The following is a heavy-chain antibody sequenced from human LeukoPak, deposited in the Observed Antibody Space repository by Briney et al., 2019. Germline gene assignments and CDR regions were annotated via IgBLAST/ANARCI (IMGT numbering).Heavy chain of an antibody. V-gene: IGHV3-7*01. J-gene: IGHJ4*02. CDR1: GFTFSSYW. D-gene: IGHD2-15*01. CDR2: IKQDGSEK. CDR3: ASFIVVVATHDY. Sequence: GGSLRLSCAASGFTFSSYWMSWVRQAPGKGLEWVANIKQDGSEKSSVDSVKGRFTISRDNAKNSLYLQMNSLRAEDTAVYYCASFIVVVATHDYRGQGTLVTVSS.